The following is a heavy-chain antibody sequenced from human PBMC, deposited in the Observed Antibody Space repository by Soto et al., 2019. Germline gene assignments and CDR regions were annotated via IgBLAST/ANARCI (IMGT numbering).Heavy chain of an antibody. CDR2: IIPILGIA. D-gene: IGHD2-2*02. J-gene: IGHJ5*02. CDR1: GGTFSSYT. Sequence: ASVKVSCKASGGTFSSYTISWVRQAPGQGLEWMGRIIPILGIANYAQKFQGRVTITADKSTSTAYMELSSLRSEDTAVYYCARGNCSSTSCYKDRYNWFDPWGQGTLVTVSS. CDR3: ARGNCSSTSCYKDRYNWFDP. V-gene: IGHV1-69*02.